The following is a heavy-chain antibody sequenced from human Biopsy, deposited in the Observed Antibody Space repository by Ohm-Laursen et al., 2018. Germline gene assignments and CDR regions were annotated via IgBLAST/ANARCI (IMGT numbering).Heavy chain of an antibody. Sequence: SQTLSLTCTVSGDSVTKYYWSWIRQPAGKGLEWIGRIYPGGSTNYNPSLKSRVTMSVDTSKKQLSLRLRSVTAADTAMYYCASVVLGPTNDAFDLWGQGETVVVSS. CDR2: IYPGGST. J-gene: IGHJ3*01. CDR3: ASVVLGPTNDAFDL. V-gene: IGHV4-4*07. D-gene: IGHD3-22*01. CDR1: GDSVTKYY.